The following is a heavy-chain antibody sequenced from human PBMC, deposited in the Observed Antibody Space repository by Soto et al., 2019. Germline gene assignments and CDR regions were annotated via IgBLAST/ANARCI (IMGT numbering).Heavy chain of an antibody. CDR2: INPSGGST. D-gene: IGHD4-17*01. V-gene: IGHV1-46*03. J-gene: IGHJ4*02. CDR1: GYTFTSYY. CDR3: ARIRSTVKTSYYFDY. Sequence: QVQLVQSGAEVKKPGASVKVSCKASGYTFTSYYMHWVRQAPGQGLEWMGIINPSGGSTSYAQKFQARVTMTRDTSTSTVYMELSSLRSEDTAVYYCARIRSTVKTSYYFDYWGQGTLVTVSS.